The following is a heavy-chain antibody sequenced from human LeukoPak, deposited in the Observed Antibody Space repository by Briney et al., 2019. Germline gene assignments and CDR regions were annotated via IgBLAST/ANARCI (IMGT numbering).Heavy chain of an antibody. Sequence: SETLSLTCAVSGGSISSYYWNWIRQPAGKGLEWIGRIYTSGSTNYNPSLKSRVTMSVDTSKNQFSLKLSSVTAADTAVYYCARVGQLANFDYWGQGTLVTVSS. D-gene: IGHD6-13*01. CDR1: GGSISSYY. J-gene: IGHJ4*02. CDR3: ARVGQLANFDY. CDR2: IYTSGST. V-gene: IGHV4-4*07.